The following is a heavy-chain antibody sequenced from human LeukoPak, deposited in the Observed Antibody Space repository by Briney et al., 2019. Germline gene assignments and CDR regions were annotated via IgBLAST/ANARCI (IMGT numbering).Heavy chain of an antibody. CDR3: AKGSSSGWPYYFDY. V-gene: IGHV3-23*01. CDR1: GFIFSSYA. D-gene: IGHD6-19*01. Sequence: GGSLRLSCAASGFIFSSYAMSWVRQAPEKGLEWVSAITGGGGSTYYADSVKGRVTISRDNSKNTLYLQMNSLRADDTAVYYCAKGSSSGWPYYFDYWGQGTLVTVSS. CDR2: ITGGGGST. J-gene: IGHJ4*02.